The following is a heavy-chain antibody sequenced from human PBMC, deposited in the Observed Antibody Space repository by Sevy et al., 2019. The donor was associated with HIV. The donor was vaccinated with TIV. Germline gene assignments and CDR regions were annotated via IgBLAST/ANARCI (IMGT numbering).Heavy chain of an antibody. D-gene: IGHD2-21*02. J-gene: IGHJ6*02. CDR3: ARDLPSAVTDPFYYYGMDV. V-gene: IGHV3-30*04. CDR2: ISYDGSKR. CDR1: GFTFSIYA. Sequence: GGSLRFSCAASGFTFSIYATHWVRQAPGKGLEWVAVISYDGSKRYYVDSVKGRFTISRDNSKDTLYLQMNSLRPEDTAVYYCARDLPSAVTDPFYYYGMDVWGQGTTVTVSS.